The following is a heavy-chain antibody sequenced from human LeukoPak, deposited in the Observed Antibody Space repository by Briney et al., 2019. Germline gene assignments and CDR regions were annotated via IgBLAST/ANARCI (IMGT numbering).Heavy chain of an antibody. J-gene: IGHJ3*02. CDR2: ISSSGST. D-gene: IGHD3-22*01. V-gene: IGHV4-4*07. CDR3: ARGPYSYDSSGAFDI. CDR1: GGSISSYY. Sequence: SETLSLTCTGPGGSISSYYWSWIRQPAGKGLEWIGRISSSGSTNYNPSLKSRVTISVDTSKNQFSLKLSAVTAADTAVYFCARGPYSYDSSGAFDIWGQGTMVTVSS.